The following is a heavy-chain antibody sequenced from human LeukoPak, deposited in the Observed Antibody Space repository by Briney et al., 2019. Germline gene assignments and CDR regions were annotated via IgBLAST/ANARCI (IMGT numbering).Heavy chain of an antibody. CDR2: IIPILGIA. J-gene: IGHJ6*02. V-gene: IGHV1-69*04. D-gene: IGHD3-10*01. Sequence: SVKVSCKASGGTFSSYAISWVRQAPGQGLEWMGRIIPILGIANYAQKFQGRVTITADKSTSTAYMELSSLRSEDTAVYYCASMVRGAYYYGMDVWGQGTTVTVSS. CDR3: ASMVRGAYYYGMDV. CDR1: GGTFSSYA.